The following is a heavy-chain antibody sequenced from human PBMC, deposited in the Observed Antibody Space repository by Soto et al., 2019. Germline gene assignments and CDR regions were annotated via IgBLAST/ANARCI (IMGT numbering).Heavy chain of an antibody. V-gene: IGHV1-18*01. CDR2: ISADGYT. Sequence: ASVKVCCKTSGYPFTRSGINWVRQAPGQGLEWMGWISADGYTNFAQKFQGRVTMTTDTSTSTAYMELRSLRSDDTAVYYCAKGAVCIAARQQQVVFDFWGQGTMVT. CDR3: AKGAVCIAARQQQVVFDF. D-gene: IGHD6-13*01. CDR1: GYPFTRSG. J-gene: IGHJ3*01.